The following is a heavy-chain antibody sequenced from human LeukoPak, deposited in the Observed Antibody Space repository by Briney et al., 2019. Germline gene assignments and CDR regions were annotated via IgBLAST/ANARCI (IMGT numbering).Heavy chain of an antibody. CDR3: AKGYSSSWSAPDV. Sequence: GGSLRLSCVTSGLTFSSYAMSWVRQAPGKGLEWVSAISDSGGSTYYADSVKGRFTISRDNSKNTLYLQMNSLRAEDTAVYYCAKGYSSSWSAPDVWGKGTMVTVSS. CDR1: GLTFSSYA. D-gene: IGHD6-13*01. CDR2: ISDSGGST. V-gene: IGHV3-23*01. J-gene: IGHJ6*04.